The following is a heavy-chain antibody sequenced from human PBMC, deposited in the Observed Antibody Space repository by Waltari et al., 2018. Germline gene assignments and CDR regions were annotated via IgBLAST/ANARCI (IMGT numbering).Heavy chain of an antibody. J-gene: IGHJ4*02. V-gene: IGHV4-61*03. CDR3: ARWAGYCSRASCHLYFDY. D-gene: IGHD2-2*01. CDR2: IYDSGSA. Sequence: LSLTCIVSGDSVTNGHYYWSWIRQPPGKGLEWIGYIYDSGSADSTPSLKSRLTMSVDTSKNRFSLRLRSVTAAETAVYYCARWAGYCSRASCHLYFDYWGQGTLVTVSA. CDR1: GDSVTNGHYY.